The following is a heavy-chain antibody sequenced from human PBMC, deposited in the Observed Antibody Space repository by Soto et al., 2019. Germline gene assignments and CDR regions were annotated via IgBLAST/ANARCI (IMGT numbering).Heavy chain of an antibody. CDR1: GDSISRYF. J-gene: IGHJ5*02. CDR2: FYYSGAT. Sequence: QVQLQESGPGLVRPSETLSLSCTVSGDSISRYFWSWIRQSPGKGLEWVGSFYYSGATDYTPSLKSRVTISVDTSKNQLSLRLTSVTAADTAVYYCARPTSVSGKGSWLDPWGQGTLVTVSS. CDR3: ARPTSVSGKGSWLDP. D-gene: IGHD3-10*01. V-gene: IGHV4-59*08.